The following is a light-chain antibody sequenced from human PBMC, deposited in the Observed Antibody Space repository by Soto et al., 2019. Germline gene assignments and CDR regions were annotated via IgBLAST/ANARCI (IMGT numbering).Light chain of an antibody. CDR1: SSDVGSYNL. CDR2: EVS. V-gene: IGLV2-23*02. Sequence: QSVLTQPASVSGSPGQSITISCTGTSSDVGSYNLVSWYQQHPGKAPKLMIYEVSKRPSGVSNRFSGSKSGNMASLTISGLQAEDEADYYCCSYAGSSTFVFGGGTKVTVL. J-gene: IGLJ2*01. CDR3: CSYAGSSTFV.